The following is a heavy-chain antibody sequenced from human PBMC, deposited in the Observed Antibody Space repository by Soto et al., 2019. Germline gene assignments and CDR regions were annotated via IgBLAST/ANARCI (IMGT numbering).Heavy chain of an antibody. D-gene: IGHD2-15*01. Sequence: SQTLSLPCTVSGGSISSYYWSWIRQPPGKGLEWIGYIYYSGSTNYNPSLKSRVTISVDTSKNQFSLKLSSVTAADTAVYYCARPTPNCSGGSCYPTNDAFDIWGQGTMVTVSS. CDR2: IYYSGST. CDR3: ARPTPNCSGGSCYPTNDAFDI. J-gene: IGHJ3*02. CDR1: GGSISSYY. V-gene: IGHV4-59*08.